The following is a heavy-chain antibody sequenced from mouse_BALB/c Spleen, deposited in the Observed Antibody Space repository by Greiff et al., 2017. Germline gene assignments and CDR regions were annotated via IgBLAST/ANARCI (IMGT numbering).Heavy chain of an antibody. V-gene: IGHV7-3*02. CDR1: GFTFTDYY. J-gene: IGHJ3*01. CDR3: ARDEATPFAY. CDR2: FRNKANGYTT. Sequence: EVQVVEPGGGLVQPGGSLRLSCATSGFTFTDYYMSWVRQPLGKALQWLGFFRNKANGYTTEYSASVKGRFTISRDNSQSILYLQMNTLRAEDSATYYCARDEATPFAYWGQGTLVTVSA.